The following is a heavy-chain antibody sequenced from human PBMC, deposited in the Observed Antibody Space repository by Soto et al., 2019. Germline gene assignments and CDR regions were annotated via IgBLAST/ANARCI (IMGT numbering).Heavy chain of an antibody. CDR3: ARDSGSDWYRGDHGMAV. J-gene: IGHJ6*02. Sequence: QVQLVQSGAEVKKPGASVKVSCKASGYTFKSFGFSWVRQAPGQGLEWMGWISAYNDNAKYAQKVQDRVTMTTDTSTSPANMERRRLRSDATAVYYCARDSGSDWYRGDHGMAVWGQGTTVTVSS. D-gene: IGHD2-21*02. V-gene: IGHV1-18*01. CDR2: ISAYNDNA. CDR1: GYTFKSFG.